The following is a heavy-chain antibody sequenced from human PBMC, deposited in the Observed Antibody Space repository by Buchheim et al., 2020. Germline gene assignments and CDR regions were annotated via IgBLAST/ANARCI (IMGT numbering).Heavy chain of an antibody. J-gene: IGHJ6*02. CDR1: GFTFSSYE. D-gene: IGHD3-10*01. V-gene: IGHV3-48*03. Sequence: VQLVESGGGLVQPGGSLRLSCAASGFTFSSYEMNWVRQAPGKGLEWVSYISSSGSTIYYADSVKGRFTISRDNAKNSLYLQMNSLRAEDTAVYYCARAYYGSGSYWGYYYYGMDVWGQGTT. CDR2: ISSSGSTI. CDR3: ARAYYGSGSYWGYYYYGMDV.